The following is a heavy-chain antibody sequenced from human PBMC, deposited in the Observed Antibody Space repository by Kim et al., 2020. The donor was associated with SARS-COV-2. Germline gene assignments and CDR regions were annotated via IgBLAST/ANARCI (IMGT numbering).Heavy chain of an antibody. CDR2: IYYSGST. D-gene: IGHD3-9*01. CDR1: GGSISSGDYY. J-gene: IGHJ2*01. Sequence: SETLSLTCTVSGGSISSGDYYWSWIRQPPGKGLEWIGYIYYSGSTYYNPSLKSRVTISVDTSKNQFSLKLSSVTAADTAVYYCARARGGILRYFDWDWYFDLWGRGTLVTVSS. CDR3: ARARGGILRYFDWDWYFDL. V-gene: IGHV4-30-4*01.